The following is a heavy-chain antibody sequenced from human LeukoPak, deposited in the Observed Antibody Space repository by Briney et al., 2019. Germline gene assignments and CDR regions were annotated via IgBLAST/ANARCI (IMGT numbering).Heavy chain of an antibody. Sequence: APVKVSCKASGYTFTSYDINWVRQATGQGLEWMGWMNPNSGNTGYAQKFQGRVTMTRNTSISTAYMELSSLRSEDTAVYYCARATSPIYYYYYGMDVWGQGTTVTVSS. CDR2: MNPNSGNT. V-gene: IGHV1-8*01. CDR3: ARATSPIYYYYYGMDV. CDR1: GYTFTSYD. J-gene: IGHJ6*02.